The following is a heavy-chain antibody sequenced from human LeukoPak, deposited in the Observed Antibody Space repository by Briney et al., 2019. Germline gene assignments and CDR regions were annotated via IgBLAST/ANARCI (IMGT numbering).Heavy chain of an antibody. CDR1: GYTFTSCF. CDR3: ARVRIGQQLDKYYYYAMDV. Sequence: ASVKVSCEASGYTFTSCFIHWVRQAPGQGLEWMGVINPSGGSTSYAQKFQGRVTMTTDTSISTAYMEVSRLRSDDTAVYYCARVRIGQQLDKYYYYAMDVWGQGTTVTVSS. D-gene: IGHD6-13*01. J-gene: IGHJ6*02. CDR2: INPSGGST. V-gene: IGHV1-46*01.